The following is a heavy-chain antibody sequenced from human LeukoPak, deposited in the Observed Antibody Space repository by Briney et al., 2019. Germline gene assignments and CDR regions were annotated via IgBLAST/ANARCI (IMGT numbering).Heavy chain of an antibody. CDR1: GLTFSSYA. V-gene: IGHV3-21*01. D-gene: IGHD3-10*01. CDR2: ISSTSSYI. Sequence: GGSLRLFCAASGLTFSSYAMTWVRQAPGKGLEWVSSISSTSSYIYYADSVNGRFTISRDNAKNSLYLQMNSLRAEDTAVYYCARDSGQLDYWGQGTLVTVSS. CDR3: ARDSGQLDY. J-gene: IGHJ4*02.